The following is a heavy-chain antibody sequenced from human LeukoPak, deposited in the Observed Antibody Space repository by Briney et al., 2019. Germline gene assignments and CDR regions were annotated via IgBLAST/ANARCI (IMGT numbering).Heavy chain of an antibody. Sequence: ASVKVSCMASGYTFTSYGISWVRQAPGQGLEWMGWISAYNGNTNYAQKLQGRVTMTTDTSTSTAYMELRSLRSDDTAVYYCARDRGIAAAGTRGDYWGQGTLVTVSS. CDR1: GYTFTSYG. CDR3: ARDRGIAAAGTRGDY. V-gene: IGHV1-18*01. CDR2: ISAYNGNT. D-gene: IGHD6-13*01. J-gene: IGHJ4*02.